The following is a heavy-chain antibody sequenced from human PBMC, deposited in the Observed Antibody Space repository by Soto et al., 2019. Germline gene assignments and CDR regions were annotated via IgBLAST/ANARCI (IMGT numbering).Heavy chain of an antibody. CDR2: ISYDGSNK. V-gene: IGHV3-30*18. D-gene: IGHD1-20*01. CDR1: GFTFSSYS. J-gene: IGHJ6*02. Sequence: QVQLVESGGGVVQPGRSLRLSCAASGFTFSSYSMHWVRQAPGKGLEWVAVISYDGSNKYYADSVKGRFTISRDNSKNTLYLQMNSLRAEDTAVYYCAKDPYNWNDFYYYYGMDVWGQGTTVTVSS. CDR3: AKDPYNWNDFYYYYGMDV.